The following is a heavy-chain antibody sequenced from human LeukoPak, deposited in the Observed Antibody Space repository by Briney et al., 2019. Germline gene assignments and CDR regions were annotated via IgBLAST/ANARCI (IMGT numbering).Heavy chain of an antibody. V-gene: IGHV4-4*07. D-gene: IGHD6-25*01. Sequence: PSETLSLTCTVSGGSISSYYWSWIRQPAGKGLEWIGRIYTSGNTNYNPSLKSRVTISVDTSKNQFSLKLTSVTAADTAVYYCARDLRGGYGNWFDPWGQGSLVTVSS. CDR1: GGSISSYY. CDR3: ARDLRGGYGNWFDP. CDR2: IYTSGNT. J-gene: IGHJ5*02.